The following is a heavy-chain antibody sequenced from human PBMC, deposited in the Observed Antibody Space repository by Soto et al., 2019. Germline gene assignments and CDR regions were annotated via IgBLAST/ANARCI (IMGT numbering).Heavy chain of an antibody. CDR3: VRHRYYYDSGGRHPYYFDY. Sequence: QLQLQESGPGLVKFSETLSLTCTVSGDSISSSSYYWGWIRQPPGKGLEWIGSIYYSGSTYYNPSLKSRVTISVDTSKNQFSLKLSSVTAADTAVYYCVRHRYYYDSGGRHPYYFDYWGQGTLVTVSS. CDR1: GDSISSSSYY. D-gene: IGHD3-22*01. V-gene: IGHV4-39*01. J-gene: IGHJ4*02. CDR2: IYYSGST.